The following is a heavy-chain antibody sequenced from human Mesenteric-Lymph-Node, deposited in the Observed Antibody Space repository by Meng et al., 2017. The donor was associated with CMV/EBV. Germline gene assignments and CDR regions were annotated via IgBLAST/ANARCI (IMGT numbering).Heavy chain of an antibody. J-gene: IGHJ4*02. CDR3: ARDRDTDWYSPFDY. V-gene: IGHV1-2*06. D-gene: IGHD3-9*01. CDR1: GYTFTDFY. Sequence: QVQLVQSRAEVGKPGDSVMVSCKASGYTFTDFYIHWVRQAPGQGLEWMGRINPKTGGRSYAQNFQGRVTMTRDTSINTAYMEVNRLNSDDTAMYYCARDRDTDWYSPFDYWGPGTLVTVSS. CDR2: INPKTGGR.